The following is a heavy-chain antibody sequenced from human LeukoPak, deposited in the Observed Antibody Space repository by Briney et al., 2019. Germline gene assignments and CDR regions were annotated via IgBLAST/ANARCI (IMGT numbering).Heavy chain of an antibody. J-gene: IGHJ5*02. V-gene: IGHV1-69*05. Sequence: GASVKVSCKASGGTFSSYAISWVRQAPGQGLEWMGGIIPIFGTANCAQKFQGRVTITTDESTSTAYMELSSLRSEDTAVYYCARIIQYWFDPWGQGTLVTVSS. CDR1: GGTFSSYA. CDR2: IIPIFGTA. CDR3: ARIIQYWFDP.